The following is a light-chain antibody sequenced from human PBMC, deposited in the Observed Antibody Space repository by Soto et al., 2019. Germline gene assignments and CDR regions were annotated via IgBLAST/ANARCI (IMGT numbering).Light chain of an antibody. V-gene: IGLV2-23*01. CDR1: SSDVGRYNL. Sequence: QSVLTQPASVSGSPGQSITISCTGSSSDVGRYNLVSWYRHHPGKAPKLMIYEGTKRPSGVSNRFSGSKSGNTASLTISGLQAEDEADYFCCSYAGSSTWVFGGGTKLTVL. CDR3: CSYAGSSTWV. J-gene: IGLJ3*02. CDR2: EGT.